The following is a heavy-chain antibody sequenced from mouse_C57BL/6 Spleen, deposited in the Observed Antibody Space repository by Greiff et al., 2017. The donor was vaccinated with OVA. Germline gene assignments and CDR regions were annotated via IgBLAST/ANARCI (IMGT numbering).Heavy chain of an antibody. CDR2: IYPGDGDT. CDR1: GYAFSSYW. J-gene: IGHJ3*01. CDR3: ARGGQLRLPAWFAY. V-gene: IGHV1-80*01. D-gene: IGHD3-2*02. Sequence: VKLVESGAELVKPGASVKISCKASGYAFSSYWMNWVKQRPGKGLEWIGQIYPGDGDTNYNGKFKGKATLTADKSSSTAYMQLSSLTSEDSAVYFCARGGQLRLPAWFAYWGQGTLVTVSA.